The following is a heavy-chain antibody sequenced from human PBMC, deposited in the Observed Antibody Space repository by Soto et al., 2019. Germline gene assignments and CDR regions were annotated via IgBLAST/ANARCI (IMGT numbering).Heavy chain of an antibody. D-gene: IGHD6-13*01. CDR3: ARGKVRYSSSWYYYYYGIDV. V-gene: IGHV4-34*01. CDR2: INHSGRT. Sequence: AETLCLTXAVYGGSFSGYYWSWIRQAPGKGLEWIGEINHSGRTNYNASPKSGGTTSADTSKNNFSLKLSSVTAADTAVYYCARGKVRYSSSWYYYYYGIDVWGQGTTVTVSS. CDR1: GGSFSGYY. J-gene: IGHJ6*02.